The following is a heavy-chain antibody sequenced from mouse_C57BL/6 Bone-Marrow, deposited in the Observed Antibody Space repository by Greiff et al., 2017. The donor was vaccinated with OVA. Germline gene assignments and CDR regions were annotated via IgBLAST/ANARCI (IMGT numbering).Heavy chain of an antibody. J-gene: IGHJ2*01. CDR1: GYTFTSYW. V-gene: IGHV1-50*01. D-gene: IGHD2-3*01. Sequence: QVHVKQPGAELVKPGASVKLSCKASGYTFTSYWMQWVKQRPGQGLEWIGEIDPSDSYTNYNQKFKGKATLTVDTSSSTAYMQLSSLTSEDSAVYYCARGWLLPYYFDYWGQGTTLTVSS. CDR3: ARGWLLPYYFDY. CDR2: IDPSDSYT.